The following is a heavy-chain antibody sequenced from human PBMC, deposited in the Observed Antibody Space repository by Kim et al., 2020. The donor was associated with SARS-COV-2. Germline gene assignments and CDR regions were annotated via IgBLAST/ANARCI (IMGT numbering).Heavy chain of an antibody. V-gene: IGHV3-23*01. J-gene: IGHJ5*02. CDR2: ITGSGGST. CDR3: VLGTTWFGP. Sequence: GGSLRLSCAASGFTFSNLAMRWVRQAPGKGLELVSSITGSGGSTYYADSVKGRFTISRDNSKSTLYLQMNNLRAEDTAVYYCVLGTTWFGPWCEGSLVT. D-gene: IGHD1-1*01. CDR1: GFTFSNLA.